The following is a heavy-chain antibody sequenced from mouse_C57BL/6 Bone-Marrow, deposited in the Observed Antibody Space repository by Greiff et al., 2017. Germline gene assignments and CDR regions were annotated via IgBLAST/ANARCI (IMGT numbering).Heavy chain of an antibody. J-gene: IGHJ2*01. Sequence: VQLQQSGPELVKPGASVKISCKASGYSFTDYTMNWVKQSHGKSLEWIGVINPNYGTTSYNQKFKGKATLTVDQSSSTAYLQLNSLTSEDSAFFYCATEYYGNSFDDWGQGTTLTVSS. CDR1: GYSFTDYT. CDR2: INPNYGTT. V-gene: IGHV1-39*01. D-gene: IGHD1-1*01. CDR3: ATEYYGNSFDD.